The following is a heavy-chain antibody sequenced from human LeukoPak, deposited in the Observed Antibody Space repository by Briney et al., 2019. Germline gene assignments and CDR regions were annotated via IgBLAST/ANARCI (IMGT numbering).Heavy chain of an antibody. CDR1: GFDLSTYE. J-gene: IGHJ4*02. CDR2: ITISGHTK. D-gene: IGHD4-17*01. Sequence: PGGSLRLSCAASGFDLSTYEMNWVRQAPGKGLEWIADITISGHTKNYADSVKGRFTISRDNARTSLYLQMNSLRADDTAVYYCARPWGRTTVTIVNYFDYWGQGTLVAVSS. V-gene: IGHV3-48*03. CDR3: ARPWGRTTVTIVNYFDY.